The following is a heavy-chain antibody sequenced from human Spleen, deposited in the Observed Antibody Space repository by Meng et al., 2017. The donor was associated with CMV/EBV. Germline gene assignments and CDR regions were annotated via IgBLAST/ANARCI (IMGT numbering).Heavy chain of an antibody. CDR3: ARDRQLEYYYYGMDV. J-gene: IGHJ6*02. CDR1: GGTFSSYP. D-gene: IGHD6-6*01. Sequence: SVKVSCKTSGGTFSSYPISWVRQAPGQGLEWMGRINPILATTNYAQNFQGRVTITADKSTNTAYMELSSLRSEDTAVYYCARDRQLEYYYYGMDVWGQGTTVTVSS. CDR2: INPILATT. V-gene: IGHV1-69*08.